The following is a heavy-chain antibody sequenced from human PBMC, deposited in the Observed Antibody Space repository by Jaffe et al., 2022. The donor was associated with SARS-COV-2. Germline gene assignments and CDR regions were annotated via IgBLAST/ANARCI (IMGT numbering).Heavy chain of an antibody. V-gene: IGHV3-23*01. J-gene: IGHJ4*02. CDR3: ANHRSDWFFGDYFDY. D-gene: IGHD3-9*01. Sequence: EVQLLESGGGLVQPGGSLRLSCAASGFTFSSYAMSWVRQAPGKGLEWVSAISGSGGSTYYADSVKGRFTISRDNSKNTLYLQMNSLRAEDTAVYYCANHRSDWFFGDYFDYWGQGTLVTVSS. CDR2: ISGSGGST. CDR1: GFTFSSYA.